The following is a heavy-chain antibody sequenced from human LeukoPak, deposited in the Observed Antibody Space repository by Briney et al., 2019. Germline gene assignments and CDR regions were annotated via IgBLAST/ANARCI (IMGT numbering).Heavy chain of an antibody. CDR3: ARHSYYDYVWGSYRQYYYYYYMDV. CDR2: IHTSGST. J-gene: IGHJ6*03. CDR1: GGSISNSY. D-gene: IGHD3-16*02. Sequence: SETLSLTCTVSGGSISNSYWSWIRQPAGKGLEWIERIHTSGSTNYTPSLKSRVTMSVDTSKNQFSLKLSSVTAADTAVYYCARHSYYDYVWGSYRQYYYYYYMDVWGKGTTVTISS. V-gene: IGHV4-4*07.